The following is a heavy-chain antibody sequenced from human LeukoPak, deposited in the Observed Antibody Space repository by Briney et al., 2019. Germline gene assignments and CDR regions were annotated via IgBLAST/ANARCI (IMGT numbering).Heavy chain of an antibody. CDR1: GGTFSSYA. Sequence: ASVKVSCKAPGGTFSSYAISWVRQAPGQGLEWMGGIIPIFGTANYAQKFQGRVTITADESTSTAHMELSSLRSEDTAVYYCARPPIHGDYYYFDYWGQGTLVTVSS. J-gene: IGHJ4*02. CDR2: IIPIFGTA. V-gene: IGHV1-69*13. D-gene: IGHD4-17*01. CDR3: ARPPIHGDYYYFDY.